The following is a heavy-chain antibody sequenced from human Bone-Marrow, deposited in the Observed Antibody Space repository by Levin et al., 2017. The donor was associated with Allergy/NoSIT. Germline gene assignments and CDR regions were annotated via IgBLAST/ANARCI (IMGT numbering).Heavy chain of an antibody. V-gene: IGHV3-23*01. CDR2: ITGSGDGT. CDR1: GFPFSSYA. Sequence: GGSLRLSCAASGFPFSSYALSWVRQAPGKGLEWVSLITGSGDGTYYLDSVKGRFTISRENSNDKVYLEMNSLGVEDTAVYYCARGLGVATLKFHPWGQGTLVTVSS. CDR3: ARGLGVATLKFHP. J-gene: IGHJ5*02. D-gene: IGHD5-12*01.